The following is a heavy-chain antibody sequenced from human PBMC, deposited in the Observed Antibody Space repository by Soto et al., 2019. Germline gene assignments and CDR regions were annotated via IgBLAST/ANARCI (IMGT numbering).Heavy chain of an antibody. J-gene: IGHJ4*02. CDR2: IYSGRNT. CDR1: GFTVSTKY. Sequence: EVQLVESGGGLVQPGGSLSLSCAASGFTVSTKYMSWVRQAPGKGLEGVSVIYSGRNTFYADSVTGRFTISRDNSKNTVNLQMNSLRAEDTAVYYCARDPWAADYWGQGTLVTVSS. V-gene: IGHV3-66*01. CDR3: ARDPWAADY. D-gene: IGHD3-16*01.